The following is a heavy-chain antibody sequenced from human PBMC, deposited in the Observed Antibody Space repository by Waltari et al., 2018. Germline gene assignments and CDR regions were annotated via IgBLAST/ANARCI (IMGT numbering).Heavy chain of an antibody. Sequence: EVQLVESGGGLVKPGGSLRLSCAASGFTFSNAWMSWVRQAPGKGLEWVGRIKSKTDGGQTDYAAPVKGRFTISRDDSKNTLYLQMNSLKTEDTAVYYCTTEGIQPNFDYWGQGTLVTVSS. J-gene: IGHJ4*02. V-gene: IGHV3-15*01. CDR3: TTEGIQPNFDY. CDR2: IKSKTDGGQT. CDR1: GFTFSNAW. D-gene: IGHD6-13*01.